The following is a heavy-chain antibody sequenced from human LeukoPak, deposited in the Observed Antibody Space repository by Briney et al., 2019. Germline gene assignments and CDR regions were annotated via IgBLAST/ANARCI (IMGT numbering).Heavy chain of an antibody. Sequence: GGSLRLSCGALGFTFSRSWMSWVRQAPGKGLEWVANIKQDESETYYVDSVKGRFTVSRDNTKNSLYLQMDSLRAEDTAVYYCARISTAVAGADYWVQGTLVTVSS. D-gene: IGHD6-19*01. CDR1: GFTFSRSW. CDR2: IKQDESET. CDR3: ARISTAVAGADY. V-gene: IGHV3-7*01. J-gene: IGHJ4*02.